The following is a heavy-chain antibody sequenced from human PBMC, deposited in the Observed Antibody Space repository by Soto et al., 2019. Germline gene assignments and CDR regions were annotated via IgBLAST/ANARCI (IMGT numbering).Heavy chain of an antibody. V-gene: IGHV3-48*02. J-gene: IGHJ4*02. CDR3: ARQLRMSSNY. Sequence: AGGALRLSCAASGFTVSSNYISWGRQAPGKGLEWVSYISSSGSTIYYADSVKGRFTISRDDAKNSLYLQMNSLRDEDTAVYYCARQLRMSSNYWGQGTLVTVSS. CDR1: GFTVSSNY. D-gene: IGHD6-6*01. CDR2: ISSSGSTI.